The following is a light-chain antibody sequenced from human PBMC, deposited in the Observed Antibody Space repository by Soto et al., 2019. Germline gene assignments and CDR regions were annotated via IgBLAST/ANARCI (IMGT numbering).Light chain of an antibody. Sequence: QSVLTQPPSASGTPGQTVTISCSGSSSNIGSKTVNWYQQLPGTAPKLLIYLNNQRPSGVPDRFSGSKSGTSASLAISGLQSEDEADYYCATWDDSLDGHVFGTGTKLTVL. V-gene: IGLV1-44*01. J-gene: IGLJ1*01. CDR2: LNN. CDR1: SSNIGSKT. CDR3: ATWDDSLDGHV.